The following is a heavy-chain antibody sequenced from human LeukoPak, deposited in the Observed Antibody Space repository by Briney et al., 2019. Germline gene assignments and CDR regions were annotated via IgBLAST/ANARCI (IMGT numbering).Heavy chain of an antibody. CDR2: INHSGST. CDR3: ARHAIKDYGDYGFDY. D-gene: IGHD4-17*01. Sequence: PSETLSLTCAVYGGSFSGYYWSWIRQPPGKGLEWIGEINHSGSTNYNPSLKSRVTISVDTSKNQFSLKLSSVTAADTAVYYCARHAIKDYGDYGFDYWGQGTLVTVSS. V-gene: IGHV4-34*01. CDR1: GGSFSGYY. J-gene: IGHJ4*02.